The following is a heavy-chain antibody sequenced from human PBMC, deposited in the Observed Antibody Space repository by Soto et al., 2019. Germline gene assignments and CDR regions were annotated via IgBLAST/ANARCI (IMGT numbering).Heavy chain of an antibody. J-gene: IGHJ4*02. D-gene: IGHD3-10*01. Sequence: GGSLRLSCVASGFTADDYAMHWVRQAPGKGLEWVSGISSNSDTIDYADSVKGRFTISRDNAKNSLYLQMNSLRAEDTAVYYCARDRELYGDSYFDYWGQGTLVTVSS. CDR3: ARDRELYGDSYFDY. V-gene: IGHV3-9*02. CDR2: ISSNSDTI. CDR1: GFTADDYA.